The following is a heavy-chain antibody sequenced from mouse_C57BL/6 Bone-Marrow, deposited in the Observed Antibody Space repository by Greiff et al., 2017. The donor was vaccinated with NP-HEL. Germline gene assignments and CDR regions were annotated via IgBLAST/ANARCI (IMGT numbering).Heavy chain of an antibody. CDR3: AREGIHYYGSSYLAWFAY. Sequence: VQLQQSGPELVKPGASVKISCKASGYTFTDYYMNWVKQSHGKSLEWIGDINPNNGGTSYNQKFKGKATLTVDKSSSTAYMELRSLTSEDSAVYYCAREGIHYYGSSYLAWFAYWGQGTLVTVSA. V-gene: IGHV1-26*01. CDR1: GYTFTDYY. CDR2: INPNNGGT. D-gene: IGHD1-1*01. J-gene: IGHJ3*01.